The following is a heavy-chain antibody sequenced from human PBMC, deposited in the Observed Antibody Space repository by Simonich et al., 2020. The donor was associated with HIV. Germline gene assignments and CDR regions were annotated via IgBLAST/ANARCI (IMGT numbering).Heavy chain of an antibody. CDR2: INNSGST. J-gene: IGHJ4*02. Sequence: QVQLQKWGAGLLKPSETLSLTFAVYGAPFSGYYWSRIRQPPGKGLEWMWEINNSGSTNYNPPLKSRVTISVDTSKNQFSLKLSSVTAADTAVYYCARGFYQRLYYFDYWGQGTLVTVSS. V-gene: IGHV4-34*01. CDR1: GAPFSGYY. D-gene: IGHD2-2*01. CDR3: ARGFYQRLYYFDY.